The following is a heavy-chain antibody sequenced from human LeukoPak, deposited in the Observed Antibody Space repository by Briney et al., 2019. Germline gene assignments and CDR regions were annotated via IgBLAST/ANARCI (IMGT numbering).Heavy chain of an antibody. D-gene: IGHD3-9*01. CDR2: ITGSGGNT. J-gene: IGHJ4*02. V-gene: IGHV3-23*01. CDR3: AKWGDFDVLTGYYVPDF. CDR1: GFTFSNYA. Sequence: GASLRLSCAASGFTFSNYAMSWARQAPGKGLEWVSAITGSGGNTYYADSVKGRFTISRDNSKNTLYLQMNSLRDEDTAVYYCAKWGDFDVLTGYYVPDFWGQGTLVTVPS.